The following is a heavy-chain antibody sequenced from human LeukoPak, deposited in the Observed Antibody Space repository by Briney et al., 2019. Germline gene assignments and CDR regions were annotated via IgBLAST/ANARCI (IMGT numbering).Heavy chain of an antibody. J-gene: IGHJ5*02. CDR3: ARTLIAAVGASKNWLDP. CDR2: ISSTGRTI. Sequence: PGGSLRLSCAAFGFIFSNHEMNWVCQAPGKGLEWVSYISSTGRTIYYADSVKGRFTISRDNAKNSVFLQMNSLRGEDTAVYYCARTLIAAVGASKNWLDPWGQGTLVTVSS. D-gene: IGHD6-25*01. CDR1: GFIFSNHE. V-gene: IGHV3-48*03.